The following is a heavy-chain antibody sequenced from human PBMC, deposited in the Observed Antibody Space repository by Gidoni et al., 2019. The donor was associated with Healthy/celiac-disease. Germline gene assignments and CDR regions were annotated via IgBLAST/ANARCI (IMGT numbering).Heavy chain of an antibody. CDR3: ARLGVDYYGSGSYLL. D-gene: IGHD3-10*01. V-gene: IGHV1-69*04. CDR1: GGTFSSYA. J-gene: IGHJ4*02. Sequence: VQLVPSGAAVKKPGSSVKVSCKSSGGTFSSYAISWVRQAPGQGLEWMGRIIPILGIANYAQKFQGRVTITADKSTSTAYMELSSLRSEDTAVYYCARLGVDYYGSGSYLLWGQGTLVTVSS. CDR2: IIPILGIA.